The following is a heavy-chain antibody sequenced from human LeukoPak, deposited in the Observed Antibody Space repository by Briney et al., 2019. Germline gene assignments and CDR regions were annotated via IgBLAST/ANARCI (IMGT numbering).Heavy chain of an antibody. Sequence: ASVKVSCKASGYTFTSYGISWVRQAPGQGLEWMGWISAYNGNTNYAQKLQSRVTMTTDTSTSTAYMELRSLRSDDTAVYYCAREISVRRGSGYSRWGQGTLVTVSS. J-gene: IGHJ4*02. CDR1: GYTFTSYG. CDR3: AREISVRRGSGYSR. V-gene: IGHV1-18*01. D-gene: IGHD3-22*01. CDR2: ISAYNGNT.